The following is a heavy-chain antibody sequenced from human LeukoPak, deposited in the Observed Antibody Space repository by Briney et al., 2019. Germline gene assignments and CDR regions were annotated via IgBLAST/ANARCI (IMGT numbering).Heavy chain of an antibody. CDR1: GGSISSYY. Sequence: KTSETLSLTCTVSGGSISSYYWSWIRQPAGKGLEWIGRIYTSGSTNYNPSLKSRVTMSVDTSNNQFSLKLSSVTAADTAVYYCAAEWELSNWFDPWGQGTLVTVSP. J-gene: IGHJ5*02. CDR2: IYTSGST. V-gene: IGHV4-4*07. D-gene: IGHD1-26*01. CDR3: AAEWELSNWFDP.